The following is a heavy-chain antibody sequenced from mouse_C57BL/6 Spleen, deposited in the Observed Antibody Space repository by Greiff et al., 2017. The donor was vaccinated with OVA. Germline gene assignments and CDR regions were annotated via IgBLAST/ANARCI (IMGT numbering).Heavy chain of an antibody. CDR3: ARRGIYGSSPDWFAY. J-gene: IGHJ3*01. CDR1: GYTFTSYW. V-gene: IGHV1-55*01. D-gene: IGHD1-1*01. CDR2: IYPGGGST. Sequence: QVHVKQPGAELVKPGASVKMSCKASGYTFTSYWITWVKQRPGQGLEWIGDIYPGGGSTHYNEKFKGRATLTVDTSSSTAYMQLSSLTSEESAVYYCARRGIYGSSPDWFAYWGQGTLVTVSA.